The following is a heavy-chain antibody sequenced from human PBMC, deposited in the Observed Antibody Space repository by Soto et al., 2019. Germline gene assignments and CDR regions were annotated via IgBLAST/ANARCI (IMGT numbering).Heavy chain of an antibody. V-gene: IGHV1-18*04. D-gene: IGHD3-22*01. CDR2: ISAYNGNT. CDR1: GYTFTSYG. Sequence: ASVKVSCKASGYTFTSYGISWVRQAPGQGLEWMGWISAYNGNTNYAQKLPGRVTMTTDTSTSTAHMELRSLRSDDTAVYYCARDNYDSSGYYSDAFDIWGQGTMVTVSS. J-gene: IGHJ3*02. CDR3: ARDNYDSSGYYSDAFDI.